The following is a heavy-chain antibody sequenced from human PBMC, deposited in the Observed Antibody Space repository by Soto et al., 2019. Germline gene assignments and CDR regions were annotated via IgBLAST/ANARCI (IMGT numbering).Heavy chain of an antibody. CDR3: AYRASPPDLEGQLYPYYCYDGLDV. CDR1: GFSLSTRGVG. CDR2: FYWDDDN. V-gene: IGHV2-5*02. J-gene: IGHJ6*02. D-gene: IGHD3-16*02. Sequence: QITLKESGPTLVKPTQTLTLTCTFLGFSLSTRGVGVGWIRQLPGKALEWLALFYWDDDNLYSPSLKSSLTITQDTSKTQVVVIITNMDPVDTATYYCAYRASPPDLEGQLYPYYCYDGLDVCGQGTTVTVSS.